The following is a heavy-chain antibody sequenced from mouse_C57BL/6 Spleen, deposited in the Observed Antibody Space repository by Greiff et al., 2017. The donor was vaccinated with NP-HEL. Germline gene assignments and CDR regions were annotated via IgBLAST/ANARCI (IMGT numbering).Heavy chain of an antibody. V-gene: IGHV3-6*01. D-gene: IGHD2-4*01. CDR1: GYSITSGYY. J-gene: IGHJ4*01. Sequence: EVQLVESGPGLVKPSQSLSLTCSVTGYSITSGYYWNWIRQFPGNKLEWMGYISYDGSNNYNPSLKNRISITRNTSKNQFFLKLNSVTTEDTATYYCAAIYYDYHGNAMDYWGQGTSVTVSS. CDR3: AAIYYDYHGNAMDY. CDR2: ISYDGSN.